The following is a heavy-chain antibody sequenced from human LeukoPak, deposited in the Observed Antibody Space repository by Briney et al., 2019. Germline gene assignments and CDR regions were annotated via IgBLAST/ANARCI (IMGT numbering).Heavy chain of an antibody. CDR3: ARDPGYCSSTSCYNWFDP. Sequence: PSETLSLTCTVSGGSISSYYWSWIRQPPGKGLEWIGYSYYSGSTNYNPSLKSRVTISVDTSKNQFSLKLSSVTAADTAVYYCARDPGYCSSTSCYNWFDPWGQGTLVTVSS. J-gene: IGHJ5*02. V-gene: IGHV4-59*01. D-gene: IGHD2-2*01. CDR2: SYYSGST. CDR1: GGSISSYY.